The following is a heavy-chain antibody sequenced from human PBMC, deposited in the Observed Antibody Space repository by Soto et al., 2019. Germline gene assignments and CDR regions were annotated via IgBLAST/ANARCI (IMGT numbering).Heavy chain of an antibody. CDR1: GGSISTSTYY. D-gene: IGHD2-2*03. CDR3: ARHLGYCSSASCPANWFDP. CDR2: IYYTGST. V-gene: IGHV4-39*01. J-gene: IGHJ5*02. Sequence: SETLSLTCTVSGGSISTSTYYWGWIRQPPGKGLEWIGSIYYTGSTYYNPALKSRVTISVDTSKNQFSLKLKSVTAADTAVHYCARHLGYCSSASCPANWFDPWGQGTLVTVSS.